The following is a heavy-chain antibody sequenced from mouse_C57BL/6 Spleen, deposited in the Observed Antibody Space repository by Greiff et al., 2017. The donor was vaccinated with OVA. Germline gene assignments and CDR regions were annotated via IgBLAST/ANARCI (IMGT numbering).Heavy chain of an antibody. J-gene: IGHJ1*03. CDR2: ISDGGSYT. D-gene: IGHD1-1*01. Sequence: EVKLMESGGGLVKPGGSLKLSCAASGFTFSSYAMSWVRQTPEKRLEWVATISDGGSYTYYPDNVKGRFTISRDNAKNNLYLQMSHLKSEDTAMYYCARDMTTVVGYFDVWGTGTTVTVSS. CDR1: GFTFSSYA. V-gene: IGHV5-4*01. CDR3: ARDMTTVVGYFDV.